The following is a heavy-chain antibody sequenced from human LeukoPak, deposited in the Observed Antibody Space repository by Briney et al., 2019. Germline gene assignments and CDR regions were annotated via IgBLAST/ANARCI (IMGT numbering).Heavy chain of an antibody. CDR2: INPDGSET. V-gene: IGHV3-74*01. D-gene: IGHD3-10*01. J-gene: IGHJ4*02. CDR1: GFTFNTYW. CDR3: ARGPVRRDSY. Sequence: GGSLRLSCAASGFTFNTYWMHWVRQAPGKGLVWVSHINPDGSETNYADSVTGRFTISRDNVKNTLYLQMNSLRAEDTAVYYCARGPVRRDSYWGQGILVTVSS.